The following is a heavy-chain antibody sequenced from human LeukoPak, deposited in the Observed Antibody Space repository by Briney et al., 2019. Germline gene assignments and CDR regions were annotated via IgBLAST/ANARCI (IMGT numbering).Heavy chain of an antibody. CDR1: GFTFSSYS. CDR2: ISSSSSYI. CDR3: ASGRDGYRYFDY. J-gene: IGHJ4*02. D-gene: IGHD5-24*01. V-gene: IGHV3-21*01. Sequence: GGSLRLSRAASGFTFSSYSMNWVRQAPGKGLEWVSSISSSSSYIYYADSVKGRFTISRDNAKNSLYLQMNSLRAEDTAVYYCASGRDGYRYFDYWGQGTLVTVSS.